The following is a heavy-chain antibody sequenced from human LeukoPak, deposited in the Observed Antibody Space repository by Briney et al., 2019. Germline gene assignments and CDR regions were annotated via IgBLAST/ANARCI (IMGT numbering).Heavy chain of an antibody. Sequence: SVKVSCKASGGTFISYAISWVRQAPGQGLEWMGGIIPIFGTANYAQKFQGRVTITADESTSTAYMELSSLRSEDTAVYYRARGISDSGSYYFDYWGQGTLVTVSS. CDR2: IIPIFGTA. D-gene: IGHD1-26*01. CDR3: ARGISDSGSYYFDY. CDR1: GGTFISYA. J-gene: IGHJ4*02. V-gene: IGHV1-69*13.